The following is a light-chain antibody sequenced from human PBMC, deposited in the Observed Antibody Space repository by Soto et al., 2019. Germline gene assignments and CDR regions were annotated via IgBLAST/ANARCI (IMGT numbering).Light chain of an antibody. CDR1: QDILYNSRNY. Sequence: DIVMTQSPDSLAVSLGERATISCRSSQDILYNSRNYLAWYQQKPGQPPKLVISWASTREFGVPDRFSGSGXGXXXXLXISXLXAXDVAVYYCQQHFSTPRTFGQGTRVEIK. J-gene: IGKJ1*01. CDR2: WAS. CDR3: QQHFSTPRT. V-gene: IGKV4-1*01.